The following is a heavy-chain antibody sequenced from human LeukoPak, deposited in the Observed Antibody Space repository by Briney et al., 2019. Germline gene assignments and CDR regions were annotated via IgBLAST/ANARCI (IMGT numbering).Heavy chain of an antibody. CDR1: GYSFTNYW. CDR3: ARHQYYYDSRAYYIDF. V-gene: IGHV5-51*01. Sequence: PGESLKISCKGSGYSFTNYWIGWVRQMPGKGQEWMGIIYPGGSDTRYSPSFQGQVTISADKSSSTAYLQWNSLRASDTAMYYCARHQYYYDSRAYYIDFWGQGTLVTVSS. CDR2: IYPGGSDT. J-gene: IGHJ4*02. D-gene: IGHD3-22*01.